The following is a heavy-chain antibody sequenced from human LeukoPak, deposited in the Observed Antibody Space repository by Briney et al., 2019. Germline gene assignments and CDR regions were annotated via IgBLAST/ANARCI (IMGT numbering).Heavy chain of an antibody. CDR1: GGTFSNYA. Sequence: SVKVSCKASGGTFSNYAISWVRQAPGQGLEWMGGIIPIFGTANYAQKFQGRVTITADKSTSTAYMELSSLRSEDTAVYYCARVGSGSYFDYFDYWGQGTLVTVSS. J-gene: IGHJ4*02. V-gene: IGHV1-69*06. D-gene: IGHD1-26*01. CDR2: IIPIFGTA. CDR3: ARVGSGSYFDYFDY.